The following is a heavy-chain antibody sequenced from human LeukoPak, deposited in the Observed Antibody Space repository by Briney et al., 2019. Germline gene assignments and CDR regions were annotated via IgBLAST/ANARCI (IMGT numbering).Heavy chain of an antibody. V-gene: IGHV4-39*01. CDR1: GGSISSSSYY. Sequence: PSETLSLTCTVSGGSISSSSYYWGWIRQPPGKGLEWIGSIYYSGSTYYNPSLKSRVTISVDTSKNQFSLKLSSVAAADTAVYYCARGDDYSNLTPFDYWGQGTLVTVSS. D-gene: IGHD4-11*01. J-gene: IGHJ4*02. CDR3: ARGDDYSNLTPFDY. CDR2: IYYSGST.